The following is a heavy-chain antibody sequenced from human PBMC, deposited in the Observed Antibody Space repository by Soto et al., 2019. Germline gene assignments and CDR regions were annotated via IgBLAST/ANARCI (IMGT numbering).Heavy chain of an antibody. D-gene: IGHD2-2*01. J-gene: IGHJ4*02. V-gene: IGHV3-11*06. CDR3: ARGGLVAPTARPIDS. CDR1: GFTFSDYY. CDR2: IGSLAYT. Sequence: QVQLVESGGGLVKPGGSLRLSCVASGFTFSDYYMSWIRQAPGKGLEWVSYIGSLAYTNYADSVKGRFTISRDNAKRSLYLQMNSLSAEDTAVYYCARGGLVAPTARPIDSWGQGTLVTVSS.